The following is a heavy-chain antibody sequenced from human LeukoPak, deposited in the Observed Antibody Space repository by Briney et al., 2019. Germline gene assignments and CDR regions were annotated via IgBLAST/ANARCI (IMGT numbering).Heavy chain of an antibody. CDR3: ARDQTGYDAFDI. Sequence: GGSLRLSCAASGFTFSSYAMHWVRQAPGKGLEWVAVISYDGSNKYYADSVKGRFTISKDNSKNTLYLQMNSLRAEDTAVYYCARDQTGYDAFDIWGQGTIVTVSS. CDR1: GFTFSSYA. CDR2: ISYDGSNK. D-gene: IGHD7-27*01. J-gene: IGHJ3*02. V-gene: IGHV3-30-3*01.